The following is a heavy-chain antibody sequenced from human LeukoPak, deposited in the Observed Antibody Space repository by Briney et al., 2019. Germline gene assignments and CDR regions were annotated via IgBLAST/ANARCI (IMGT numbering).Heavy chain of an antibody. J-gene: IGHJ4*02. CDR2: ISGSGGST. V-gene: IGHV3-23*01. Sequence: GLSLRLSCATSGFIFSSCAMSWVRQAPGKGLEWVSVISGSGGSTNYAESVKGRFTISRDNSKNTLYLQMNSLRVEDTAVYYCAKHRGRDGGYPFDYWGQGTLVTVSS. CDR1: GFIFSSCA. D-gene: IGHD5-12*01. CDR3: AKHRGRDGGYPFDY.